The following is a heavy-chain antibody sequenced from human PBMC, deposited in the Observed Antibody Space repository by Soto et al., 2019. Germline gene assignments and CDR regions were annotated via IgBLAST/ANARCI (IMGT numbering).Heavy chain of an antibody. J-gene: IGHJ4*02. Sequence: QVQLVESGGGVVQPGRSLRLSCAASGFTFSSYAMHWVRQAPGKGLEWVAVISYDGSNKYYADSVRGRFTISRDNSKNTLYLQMNSLRAEETAVYYCAKAWGRAPAGNCNYWGQGTLVTVSS. CDR3: AKAWGRAPAGNCNY. CDR2: ISYDGSNK. CDR1: GFTFSSYA. D-gene: IGHD6-13*01. V-gene: IGHV3-30*18.